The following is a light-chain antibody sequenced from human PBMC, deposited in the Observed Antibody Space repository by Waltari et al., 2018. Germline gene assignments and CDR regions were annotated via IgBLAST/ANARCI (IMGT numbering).Light chain of an antibody. CDR1: KSIFQTSDQNNY. J-gene: IGKJ1*01. CDR2: WAS. CDR3: QQYYSSPRT. V-gene: IGKV4-1*01. Sequence: DIVMNQSPDSLAVSRGERATINCRSSKSIFQTSDQNNYVAWFQQKRGQHPKLIVSWASALESGVPERFSGSGSGTDFTLTISSLQTEDVATYYCQQYYSSPRTFGQGTKV.